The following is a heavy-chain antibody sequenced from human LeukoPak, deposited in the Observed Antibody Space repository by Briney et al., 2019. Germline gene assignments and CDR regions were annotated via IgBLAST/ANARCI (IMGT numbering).Heavy chain of an antibody. J-gene: IGHJ4*02. V-gene: IGHV3-9*02. CDR3: AKGSFGVVIINILDY. D-gene: IGHD3-3*01. CDR2: ISWNTGNI. CDR1: GFTSDDYG. Sequence: GRSLRLSCAASGFTSDDYGMHWVRQAPGKGLEWVSSISWNTGNIGYEDSVKGRFTISRDNAKNFLYLQMNSLRTEDTALYYCAKGSFGVVIINILDYWGQGTLVTVSS.